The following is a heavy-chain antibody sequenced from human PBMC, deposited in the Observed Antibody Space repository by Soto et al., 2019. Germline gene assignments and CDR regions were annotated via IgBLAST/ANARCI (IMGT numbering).Heavy chain of an antibody. CDR2: FDPEDGET. Sequence: GASVKVSCKVSGYTLTELSMHWVRQTPGKGLEWKGGFDPEDGETIYAQKFQGRVTMTEDSSTDTANKEMSSLRSEDTAVYYCVIPPYYDFWRGYYYWGQGTLVTVSS. J-gene: IGHJ4*02. D-gene: IGHD3-3*01. CDR1: GYTLTELS. CDR3: VIPPYYDFWRGYYY. V-gene: IGHV1-24*01.